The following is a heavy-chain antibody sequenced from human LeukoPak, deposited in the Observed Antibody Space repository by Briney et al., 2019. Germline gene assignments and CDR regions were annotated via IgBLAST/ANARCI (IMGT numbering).Heavy chain of an antibody. CDR1: GYTFTTYG. V-gene: IGHV1-18*01. Sequence: GASVKVSCKASGYTFTTYGISWVRQAPGQGLEWMGWISGYNGNTNYAQKFQGRVTMTTDTSTTTAYMDVRSLRSDDTAVYYCARVGHRDEDHFDYWAREPWSPSPQ. CDR3: ARVGHRDEDHFDY. CDR2: ISGYNGNT. D-gene: IGHD5-24*01. J-gene: IGHJ4*02.